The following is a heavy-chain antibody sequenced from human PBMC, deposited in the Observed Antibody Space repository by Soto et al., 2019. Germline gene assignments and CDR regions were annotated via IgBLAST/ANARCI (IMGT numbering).Heavy chain of an antibody. Sequence: LRLSCAASGFTFSSYEMNWVRQAPGKGLEWVSYISSSGSTIYYADSVKGRFTISRDNAKNSLYLQMNSLRAEDTAVYYCARGGIGSSGWHIYWYFDLWGRGTLVTVSS. CDR3: ARGGIGSSGWHIYWYFDL. CDR2: ISSSGSTI. CDR1: GFTFSSYE. V-gene: IGHV3-48*03. J-gene: IGHJ2*01. D-gene: IGHD6-19*01.